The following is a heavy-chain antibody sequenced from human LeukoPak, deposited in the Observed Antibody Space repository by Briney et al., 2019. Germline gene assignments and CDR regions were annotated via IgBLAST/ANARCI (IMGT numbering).Heavy chain of an antibody. CDR1: GYTFTSYD. J-gene: IGHJ6*02. CDR3: ARGFGFPGSFDYYYYYYGMDV. Sequence: GASVKVSCKASGYTFTSYDINWVRQATGQGLEWVGWMNPNSGNTGYAQKFQGRVTMTRNTSISTAYMELSSLRSEDTAVYYCARGFGFPGSFDYYYYYYGMDVWGQGTTVTVSS. CDR2: MNPNSGNT. D-gene: IGHD2-21*01. V-gene: IGHV1-8*01.